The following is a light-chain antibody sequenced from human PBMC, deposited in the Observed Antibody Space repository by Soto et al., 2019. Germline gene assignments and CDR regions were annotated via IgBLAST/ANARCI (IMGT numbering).Light chain of an antibody. V-gene: IGKV3-15*01. J-gene: IGKJ1*01. CDR1: QSINSN. CDR3: QQYNNWLWT. Sequence: EIVMTQSPATLSVSPGERATLSCRASQSINSNLDWYQQKPGQAPRLLIYGASTRATGIPARFSGSGSGTEFTLTISSLQSEDFAVYYCQQYNNWLWTFGQGTKVEIK. CDR2: GAS.